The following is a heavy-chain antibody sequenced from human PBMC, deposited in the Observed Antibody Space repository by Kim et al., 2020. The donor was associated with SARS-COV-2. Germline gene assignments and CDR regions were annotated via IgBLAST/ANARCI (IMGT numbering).Heavy chain of an antibody. J-gene: IGHJ5*02. CDR3: AKDRYPGIAVAGTCWFDP. D-gene: IGHD6-19*01. Sequence: NGRFTISRYNSKNTLYLPMNSLRAEDTAVYYCAKDRYPGIAVAGTCWFDPWGQGTLVTVSS. V-gene: IGHV3-30*02.